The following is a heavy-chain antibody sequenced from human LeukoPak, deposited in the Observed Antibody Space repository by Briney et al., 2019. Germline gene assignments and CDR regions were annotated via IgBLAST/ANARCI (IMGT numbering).Heavy chain of an antibody. CDR3: ARGGGLDV. Sequence: GGSLRLSCEGSAFIFSDHWMNWVRQTPGKGLEWVASIKEDGSERQYVDSVKGRFTISRDNAKNSLYLQMSNLRAEDTAVYFCARGGGLDVWGQGATVTVSS. V-gene: IGHV3-7*03. CDR1: AFIFSDHW. CDR2: IKEDGSER. D-gene: IGHD3-16*01. J-gene: IGHJ6*02.